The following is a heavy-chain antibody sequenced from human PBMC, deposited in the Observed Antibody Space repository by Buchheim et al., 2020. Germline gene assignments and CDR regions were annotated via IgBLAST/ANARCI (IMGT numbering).Heavy chain of an antibody. Sequence: QVQLQESGPGLVKPSETLSLTCTVSGGSISSYYWSWIRQPPGKGLEWIGYIYYSGSTNYNPSLKSRVTISVDTSKNQFSLKLSSVTAADTAVYYCASHEEAVAGVIFDYWGQGTL. CDR2: IYYSGST. V-gene: IGHV4-59*08. D-gene: IGHD6-19*01. CDR3: ASHEEAVAGVIFDY. J-gene: IGHJ4*02. CDR1: GGSISSYY.